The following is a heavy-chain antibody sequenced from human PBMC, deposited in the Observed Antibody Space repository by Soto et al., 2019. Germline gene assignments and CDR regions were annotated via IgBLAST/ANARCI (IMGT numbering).Heavy chain of an antibody. J-gene: IGHJ3*02. Sequence: SVKVSCKASGYTFTGYYMHWVRQAPGQGLEWMGWINPNSGGTNYAQKFQGRVTMTRDTSISTAYMELSRLRSDDTAVYYCARESYYYDSSGYADAFDIWGQGTMVTV. CDR1: GYTFTGYY. D-gene: IGHD3-22*01. CDR2: INPNSGGT. CDR3: ARESYYYDSSGYADAFDI. V-gene: IGHV1-2*02.